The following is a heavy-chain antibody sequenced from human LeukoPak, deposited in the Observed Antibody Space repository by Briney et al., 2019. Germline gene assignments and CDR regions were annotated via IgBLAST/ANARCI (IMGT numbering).Heavy chain of an antibody. CDR3: ARALRARITGTTASVYGMDV. CDR2: IYYSGST. J-gene: IGHJ6*02. V-gene: IGHV4-59*01. D-gene: IGHD1-20*01. Sequence: PSETLSLTCTVSGGSISSYYWSWIRHPPGKGQEWIGYIYYSGSTNYNPSLKSRVTISVDTSKNQFSLKLSSVTAADTAVYYCARALRARITGTTASVYGMDVWGQGTTVTVSS. CDR1: GGSISSYY.